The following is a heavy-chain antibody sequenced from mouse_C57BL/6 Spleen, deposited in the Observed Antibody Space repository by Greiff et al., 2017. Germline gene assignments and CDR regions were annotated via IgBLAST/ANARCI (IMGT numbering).Heavy chain of an antibody. CDR2: IRLKSDNYAT. CDR3: TGFYYYGSTLFAY. CDR1: GFTFSNYW. D-gene: IGHD1-1*01. V-gene: IGHV6-3*01. Sequence: EVKVEESGGGLVQPGGSMKLSCVASGFTFSNYWMNWVRQSPEKGLEWVAQIRLKSDNYATHYAESVKGRFTISRDDSKSSVYLQMNNLSAEATGIYYCTGFYYYGSTLFAYWGQGTLVTVSA. J-gene: IGHJ3*01.